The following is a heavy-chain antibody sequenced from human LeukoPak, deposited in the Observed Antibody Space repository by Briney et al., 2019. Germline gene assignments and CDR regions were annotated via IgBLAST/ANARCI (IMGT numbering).Heavy chain of an antibody. J-gene: IGHJ4*02. Sequence: TGGSLRLSCAASGFTFSSYTMNWVRQAPGKGLEWVSSISSSSTYINYADSVKGRFTISRDNAKNSLYLQMNSLRAEDTAVYYCARDRSPGNFDYWGQGTLVTVSS. CDR2: ISSSSTYI. CDR1: GFTFSSYT. CDR3: ARDRSPGNFDY. V-gene: IGHV3-21*01. D-gene: IGHD3-10*01.